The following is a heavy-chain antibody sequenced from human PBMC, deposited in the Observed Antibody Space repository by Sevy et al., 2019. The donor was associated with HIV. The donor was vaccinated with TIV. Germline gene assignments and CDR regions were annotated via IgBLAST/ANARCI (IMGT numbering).Heavy chain of an antibody. J-gene: IGHJ4*02. V-gene: IGHV3-30*18. CDR1: GFTFSHYA. CDR2: ISFDGASR. CDR3: AKDHAVTTEWVVFDS. D-gene: IGHD4-17*01. Sequence: GGSLRISCAASGFTFSHYAMHWIRQAPGKGLEWVAAISFDGASRNYADSVRGRFTISRDDSKNTVYLHMRGLRSEDTADYFCAKDHAVTTEWVVFDSWGQGTLVTVSS.